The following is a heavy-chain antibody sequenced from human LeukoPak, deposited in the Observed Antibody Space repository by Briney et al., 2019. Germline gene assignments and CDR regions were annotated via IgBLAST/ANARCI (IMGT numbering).Heavy chain of an antibody. V-gene: IGHV4-59*01. CDR1: GGPISSYY. J-gene: IGHJ6*03. CDR2: IYYSGST. D-gene: IGHD5-24*01. Sequence: SETLSLTCTVSGGPISSYYWSWIRQPPGKGLEWIGYIYYSGSTNYNPSLKSRVTISVDTSKNQFSLKLSSVTAADTAVYYCARRVPRWLQSDYYYYYMDVWGKGTTVTVSS. CDR3: ARRVPRWLQSDYYYYYMDV.